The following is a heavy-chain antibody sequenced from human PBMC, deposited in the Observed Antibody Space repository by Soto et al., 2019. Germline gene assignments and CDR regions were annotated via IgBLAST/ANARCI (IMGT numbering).Heavy chain of an antibody. D-gene: IGHD6-25*01. J-gene: IGHJ3*01. CDR2: ISGFNGNT. CDR3: ARDDAISGRARAFDG. Sequence: QGRLVQSGTVVTEPGASVQLSCKASGYTFSPYYISWVRQAPGQGLQWLGWISGFNGNTFSPQEVQDRVVMTMDTSTTTAYMELTSLRAADTAVYYCARDDAISGRARAFDGWGQGTLVIVSS. CDR1: GYTFSPYY. V-gene: IGHV1-18*01.